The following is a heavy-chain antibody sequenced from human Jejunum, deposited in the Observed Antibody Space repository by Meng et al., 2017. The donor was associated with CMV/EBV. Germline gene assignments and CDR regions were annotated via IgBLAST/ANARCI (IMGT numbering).Heavy chain of an antibody. D-gene: IGHD4-23*01. CDR2: IYYSGIT. CDR1: GCSISSSNYN. J-gene: IGHJ4*02. Sequence: LHVHASGPGRVKPSETLSLTCTVSGCSISSSNYNWGWIRQPPGKGLEWIGSIYYSGITYYNPSLKSRVTISVDTSKNQFSLKLSSVTAADTAVYYCARDRTTTGVNYFDYWGQGTLVTVSS. V-gene: IGHV4-39*07. CDR3: ARDRTTTGVNYFDY.